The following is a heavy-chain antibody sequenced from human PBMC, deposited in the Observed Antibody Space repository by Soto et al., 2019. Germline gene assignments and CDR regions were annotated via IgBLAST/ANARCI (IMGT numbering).Heavy chain of an antibody. CDR2: IIPIFGTA. CDR3: ASPYDSSGYQPPYFDY. V-gene: IGHV1-69*13. CDR1: GVTVSSYA. D-gene: IGHD3-22*01. Sequence: GASGKVSCKASGVTVSSYAISWVRQAPGQGLEWMGGIIPIFGTANYAQKFQGRVTITADESTSTAYMELSSLRSEDTAVYYCASPYDSSGYQPPYFDYWGQGTLVTVSS. J-gene: IGHJ4*02.